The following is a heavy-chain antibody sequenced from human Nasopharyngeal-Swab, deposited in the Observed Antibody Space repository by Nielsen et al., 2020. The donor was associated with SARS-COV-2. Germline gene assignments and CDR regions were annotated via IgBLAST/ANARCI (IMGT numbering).Heavy chain of an antibody. J-gene: IGHJ4*02. CDR2: MNPNSGNT. CDR3: ARGLSDRAYFDY. CDR1: GYTFTSYD. V-gene: IGHV1-8*01. Sequence: ASVKVSCKASGYTFTSYDINWVRQATGQGLEWMGWMNPNSGNTGYAQKFQGRVTMTRNTSISTAYMELSSLRSDDTAVYYCARGLSDRAYFDYWGQGTLVTVSS. D-gene: IGHD3-16*02.